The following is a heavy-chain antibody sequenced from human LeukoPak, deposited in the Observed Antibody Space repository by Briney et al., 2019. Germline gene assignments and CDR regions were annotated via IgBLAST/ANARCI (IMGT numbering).Heavy chain of an antibody. CDR3: ARGLGIAAAGDY. V-gene: IGHV4-4*07. CDR2: IYTRGST. CDR1: GGSINNYY. D-gene: IGHD6-13*01. J-gene: IGHJ4*02. Sequence: SETLSLTCTVSGGSINNYYWSWIRQPAGKGLEWIGRIYTRGSTNYNPSLKSRVTMSVDTSKNQFSLKLSSVTAADTAVYYCARGLGIAAAGDYWGQGTLVTVSS.